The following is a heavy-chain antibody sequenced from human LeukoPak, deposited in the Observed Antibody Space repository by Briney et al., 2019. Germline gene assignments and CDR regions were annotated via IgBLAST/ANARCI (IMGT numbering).Heavy chain of an antibody. CDR2: IKQDGSEK. CDR3: ARRATTQRGHSYGLDY. Sequence: GGSLRLSCAASGFTFSNYWMSWVRQAPGKGLEWVANIKQDGSEKYYVDSVKGRFTISRDNGKNSLYLQMNSLRAEDTAVYYCARRATTQRGHSYGLDYWGQGTLVTVSS. V-gene: IGHV3-7*01. CDR1: GFTFSNYW. J-gene: IGHJ4*02. D-gene: IGHD5-18*01.